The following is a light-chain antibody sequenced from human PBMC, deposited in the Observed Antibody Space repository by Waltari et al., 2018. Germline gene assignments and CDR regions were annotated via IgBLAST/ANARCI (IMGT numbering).Light chain of an antibody. V-gene: IGLV1-47*01. CDR3: AAWDDSLSGYV. Sequence: QSVLTQPPSASGTPGQRVTISCSGSSSNIGSNHVYWYQQLPGTAPKLLIYRNNQRPSGGPDRFSGSKAGTSASLAISGLRSEDEADYYCAAWDDSLSGYVFGTGTKVTVL. J-gene: IGLJ1*01. CDR1: SSNIGSNH. CDR2: RNN.